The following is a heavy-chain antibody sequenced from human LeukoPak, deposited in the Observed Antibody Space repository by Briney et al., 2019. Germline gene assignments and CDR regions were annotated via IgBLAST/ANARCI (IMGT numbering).Heavy chain of an antibody. CDR1: GYTFTSYG. CDR3: ARDVTMVRGVIITAPGNDAFDI. CDR2: ISAYNGNT. Sequence: GASVKVSCKASGYTFTSYGISWVRQAPGQGLEWMGWISAYNGNTNYAQKLQGRVTMTTDTSTSTAYMELRSLRSDDTAVYYCARDVTMVRGVIITAPGNDAFDIRGQGTMVTVSS. D-gene: IGHD3-10*01. V-gene: IGHV1-18*01. J-gene: IGHJ3*02.